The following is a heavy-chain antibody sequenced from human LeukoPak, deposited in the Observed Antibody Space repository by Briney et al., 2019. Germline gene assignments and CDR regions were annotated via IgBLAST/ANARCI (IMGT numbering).Heavy chain of an antibody. V-gene: IGHV3-7*01. Sequence: PGGSLRLSCEVSGFTFSKYWRRWVRQAPGKGLEWVASIDKDGSEKRYVDSVEGRFTISRDNNKNSVYLQMNSLGAEDTAVYYCARYTQHFGAPGIEYWGQGTLVTVSS. CDR3: ARYTQHFGAPGIEY. J-gene: IGHJ4*02. CDR2: IDKDGSEK. D-gene: IGHD3-10*01. CDR1: GFTFSKYW.